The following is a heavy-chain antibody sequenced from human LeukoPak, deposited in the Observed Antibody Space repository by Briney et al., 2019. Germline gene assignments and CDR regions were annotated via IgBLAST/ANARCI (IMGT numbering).Heavy chain of an antibody. D-gene: IGHD6-19*01. CDR3: AREAGSGWYFDY. V-gene: IGHV3-21*06. CDR1: GFTFSSYS. CDR2: ISNNGGRT. J-gene: IGHJ4*02. Sequence: GGSLRLSCAASGFTFSSYSMNWVRQAPGKGLEWVSGISNNGGRTYSARSVRGRFTISRDNSKNMLYLQMNSLRAEDTAVYYCAREAGSGWYFDYWGQGTLVTVSS.